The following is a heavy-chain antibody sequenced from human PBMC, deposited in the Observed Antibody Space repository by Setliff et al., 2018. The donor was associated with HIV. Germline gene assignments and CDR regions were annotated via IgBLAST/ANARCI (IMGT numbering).Heavy chain of an antibody. CDR2: IHSSGST. CDR3: VRHHDSDFSGDPDWFDP. CDR1: SGSVSGYY. D-gene: IGHD2-15*01. J-gene: IGHJ5*02. V-gene: IGHV4-59*08. Sequence: PSETLSLTCSVSSGSVSGYYWGWIRQPPGKKLEWIGYIHSSGSTIYSASLKSRVTISVDTSKNQFSLKLSSVTAADTAVYYCVRHHDSDFSGDPDWFDPWGQGILVTVS.